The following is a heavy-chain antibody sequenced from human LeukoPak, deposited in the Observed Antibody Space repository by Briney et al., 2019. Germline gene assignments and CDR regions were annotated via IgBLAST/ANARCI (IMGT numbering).Heavy chain of an antibody. CDR3: ARGKQGSRKQQLVFWDY. CDR2: ISAYNGNT. J-gene: IGHJ4*02. CDR1: GGTFSSYA. D-gene: IGHD6-13*01. V-gene: IGHV1-18*01. Sequence: ASVKVSCKASGGTFSSYAISWVRQAPGQGLEWMGWISAYNGNTNYAQKLQGRVTMTTDTSTSTAYMELRSLRSDDTAVYYCARGKQGSRKQQLVFWDYWGQGTLVTVSS.